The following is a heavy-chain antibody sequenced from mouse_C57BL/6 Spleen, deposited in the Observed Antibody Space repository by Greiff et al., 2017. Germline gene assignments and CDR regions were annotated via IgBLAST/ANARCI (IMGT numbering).Heavy chain of an antibody. V-gene: IGHV1-69*01. CDR3: ARLSSSFAY. Sequence: QVQLKESGAELVMPGASVKLSCKASGYTFTSYWMHWVKQRPGQGLEWIGEIDPSDSYTNYNQKFKGKSTLTVDKSSSTAYMQLSSLTSEDSAVYYCARLSSSFAYWGQGTLVTVSA. D-gene: IGHD1-1*01. J-gene: IGHJ3*01. CDR1: GYTFTSYW. CDR2: IDPSDSYT.